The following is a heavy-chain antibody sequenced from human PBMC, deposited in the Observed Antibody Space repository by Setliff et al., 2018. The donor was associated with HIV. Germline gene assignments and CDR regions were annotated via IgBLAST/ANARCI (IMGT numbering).Heavy chain of an antibody. D-gene: IGHD2-15*01. CDR2: IRSKPYGGTT. CDR3: TRHLGYCSGDTCYSYDYDSRGPWFFDP. Sequence: PGGSLRLSCTASGFTFGDYAMSWVRQAPGKGLEWVGFIRSKPYGGTTEYAASVKGRFTISRDDSKSIAYLPMNSLKTEDTAVYYCTRHLGYCSGDTCYSYDYDSRGPWFFDPWGQGTLVTVSS. V-gene: IGHV3-49*04. J-gene: IGHJ5*02. CDR1: GFTFGDYA.